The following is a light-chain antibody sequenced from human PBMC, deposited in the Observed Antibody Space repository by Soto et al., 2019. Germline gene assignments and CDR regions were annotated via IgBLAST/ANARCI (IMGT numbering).Light chain of an antibody. J-gene: IGLJ3*02. CDR1: SSDVGNYKY. CDR3: SSYAGSNLWV. CDR2: DVS. V-gene: IGLV2-8*01. Sequence: QSVLTQSPSASGSPGQSVTISCTGTSSDVGNYKYVSWYQQHPGKAPKLMIYDVSKRPSGVPDRFSGSKSGNTASLTVSGLQVEDEADYYCSSYAGSNLWVFGGGTKLTVL.